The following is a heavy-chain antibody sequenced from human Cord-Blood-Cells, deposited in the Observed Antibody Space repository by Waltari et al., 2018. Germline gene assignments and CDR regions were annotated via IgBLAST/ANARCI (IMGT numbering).Heavy chain of an antibody. Sequence: QLQLQESGPGLVKPSETLSLTCTVSGGSISSSSYYWGWIRQPPGKGLEWIGSIYYSGCTYYTPSLKSRVTISVDTSKNQFSLKLSSVTAADTAVYYCARRSIAAAGTDYWGQGTLVTVSS. D-gene: IGHD6-13*01. CDR3: ARRSIAAAGTDY. V-gene: IGHV4-39*01. J-gene: IGHJ4*02. CDR1: GGSISSSSYY. CDR2: IYYSGCT.